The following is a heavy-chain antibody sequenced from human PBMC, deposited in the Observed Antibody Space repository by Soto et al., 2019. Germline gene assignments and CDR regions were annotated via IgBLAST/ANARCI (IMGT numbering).Heavy chain of an antibody. D-gene: IGHD3-22*01. CDR1: GYTFTTYG. Sequence: ASVKVSCKASGYTFTTYGISWVRPAPGQGLEWMGWISAYNGNTNYADSVKGRFNVSRDNSKNTAYLIVNNLRAEDTAVYYCARTHAQSSGSCLDFWGHGTLVTVSS. V-gene: IGHV1-18*01. CDR2: ISAYNGNT. CDR3: ARTHAQSSGSCLDF. J-gene: IGHJ4*01.